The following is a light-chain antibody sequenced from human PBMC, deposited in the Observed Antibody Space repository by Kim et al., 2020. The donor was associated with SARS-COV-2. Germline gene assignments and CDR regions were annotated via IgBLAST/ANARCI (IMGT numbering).Light chain of an antibody. CDR1: QGIGNY. CDR3: QQYDLYPLT. J-gene: IGKJ4*01. Sequence: DIQMTQSPSSLSASIGDRVTITCRASQGIGNYVAWIQQKPGKAPKSLIYAASSLQSGVPSKFSGSGSGTFFTLTISSLQPEDCATYYCQQYDLYPLTCGGGTKMDIK. V-gene: IGKV1-16*02. CDR2: AAS.